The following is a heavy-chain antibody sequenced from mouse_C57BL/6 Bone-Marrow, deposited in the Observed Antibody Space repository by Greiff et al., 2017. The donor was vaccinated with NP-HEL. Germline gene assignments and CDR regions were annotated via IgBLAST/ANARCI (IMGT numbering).Heavy chain of an antibody. CDR1: GFSLTSYA. J-gene: IGHJ4*01. Sequence: VQLQESGPGLVAPSQSLSITCTVSGFSLTSYAISWVRQPPGKGLEWLGVIWTGGDTNYNSALKSRLSISKDNSKSQVFLKMNSLQTDDTARYYCARITTVVAPYYYAMDYWGQGTSVTVSS. CDR3: ARITTVVAPYYYAMDY. CDR2: IWTGGDT. V-gene: IGHV2-9-1*01. D-gene: IGHD1-1*01.